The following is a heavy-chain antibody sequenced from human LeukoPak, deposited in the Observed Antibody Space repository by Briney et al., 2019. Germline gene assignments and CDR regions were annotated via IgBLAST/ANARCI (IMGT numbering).Heavy chain of an antibody. CDR2: ISGSDDST. D-gene: IGHD4/OR15-4a*01. Sequence: PGGSLRLSCVASGFTLRTYAMNWVRQAPGKGLEWVSGISGSDDSTYYADSVKGRFTISRDNSRNTLYLQMNSLRVEDTAVYYCAKNDYGDYWGQGTPVTVSS. V-gene: IGHV3-23*01. CDR3: AKNDYGDY. J-gene: IGHJ4*02. CDR1: GFTLRTYA.